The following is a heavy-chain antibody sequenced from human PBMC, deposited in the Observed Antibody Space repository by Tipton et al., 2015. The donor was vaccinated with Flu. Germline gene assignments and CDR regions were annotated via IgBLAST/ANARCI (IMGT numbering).Heavy chain of an antibody. CDR2: IYYSGST. CDR1: GGSISSSSYY. V-gene: IGHV4-39*01. CDR3: ARQGVGY. Sequence: TLSLTCTVSGGSISSSSYYWGWIRQPPGKGLEWIGSIYYSGSTYYNPSLKSRVTISVDTSKNQFSLRLSSVTAADTAVYYCARQGVGYWGQGTLVTVSS. D-gene: IGHD1-26*01. J-gene: IGHJ4*02.